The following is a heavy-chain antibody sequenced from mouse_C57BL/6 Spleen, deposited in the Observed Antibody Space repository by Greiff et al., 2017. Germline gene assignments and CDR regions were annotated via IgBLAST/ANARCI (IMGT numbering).Heavy chain of an antibody. D-gene: IGHD2-12*01. CDR1: GFSLPSYG. V-gene: IGHV2-2*01. Sequence: QVQLQQSGPGLVQPSQSLSITCTVSGFSLPSYGVHWVRQSPGKGLEWLGVIWSGGSTDYNAAFISRLSISKDNSTSQVFYKISSLLADDTAIYYCAGKDSSYYYFEDWGQGATLTVSS. CDR3: AGKDSSYYYFED. CDR2: IWSGGST. J-gene: IGHJ2*01.